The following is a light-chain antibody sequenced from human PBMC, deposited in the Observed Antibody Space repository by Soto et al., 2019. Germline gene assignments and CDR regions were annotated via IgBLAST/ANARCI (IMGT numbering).Light chain of an antibody. Sequence: DIVRTQSPLSLPVTPGEPASISCRSRQSLLHSNGYHYLEWYLQKPGQSPQVLIYLGSNRASGVPDRFSGSGSGTEFTLKIRRVEADDVGIYYCMQSLRTRTFGQGTKVEIK. CDR3: MQSLRTRT. J-gene: IGKJ1*01. CDR1: QSLLHSNGYHY. CDR2: LGS. V-gene: IGKV2-28*01.